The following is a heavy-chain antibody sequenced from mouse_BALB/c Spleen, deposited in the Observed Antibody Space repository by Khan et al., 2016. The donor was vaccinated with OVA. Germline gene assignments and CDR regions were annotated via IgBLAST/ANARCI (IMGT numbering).Heavy chain of an antibody. J-gene: IGHJ2*01. CDR2: ISYSGST. D-gene: IGHD1-2*01. Sequence: EVQLQESGPGLVKPSQSLSLTCTVTGYSITSGYGWNWIRQFPGNKLEWMGYISYSGSTNYNPSFKNRIAFTPDTSKNQFFLQLKSGTTEDTATYYCARTARIKYWGQGTTLTVSS. CDR3: ARTARIKY. V-gene: IGHV3-2*02. CDR1: GYSITSGYG.